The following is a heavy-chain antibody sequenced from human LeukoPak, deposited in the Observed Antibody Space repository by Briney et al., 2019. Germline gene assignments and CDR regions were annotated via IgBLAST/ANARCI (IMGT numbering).Heavy chain of an antibody. J-gene: IGHJ3*02. Sequence: SETLSLTCAVSSDSFSSHYWTWIRQPPGKGLEWIGYISYIGSTNYNPSLKSRVTISIDRSKNQFSLKLSSVAAADTAVYYHARDLVTVTKGFDIWGQGTMVSVSS. CDR1: SDSFSSHY. D-gene: IGHD4-17*01. CDR3: ARDLVTVTKGFDI. CDR2: ISYIGST. V-gene: IGHV4-59*11.